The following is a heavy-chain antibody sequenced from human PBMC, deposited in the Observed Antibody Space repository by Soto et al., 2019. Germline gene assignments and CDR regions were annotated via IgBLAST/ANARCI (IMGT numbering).Heavy chain of an antibody. CDR1: GGTFSSYA. D-gene: IGHD1-26*01. Sequence: GASVKVSCKASGGTFSSYAISWVRQAPGQGLEWMGGIIPIFGTASYAQKFQGRVTITADESTSTAYMELSILRSEGTAVYYCARGSVVEATTPTAPNYYYYYYGMDVWGQGTTVTVSS. V-gene: IGHV1-69*13. J-gene: IGHJ6*02. CDR3: ARGSVVEATTPTAPNYYYYYYGMDV. CDR2: IIPIFGTA.